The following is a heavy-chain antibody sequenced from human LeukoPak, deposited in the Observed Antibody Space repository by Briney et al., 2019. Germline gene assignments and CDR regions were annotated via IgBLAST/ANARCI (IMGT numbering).Heavy chain of an antibody. CDR1: GFTFDDYA. CDR2: ISWDGGST. V-gene: IGHV3-43D*03. CDR3: AKDIGVGAGGFFDY. D-gene: IGHD1-26*01. Sequence: GGSLRLSCAASGFTFDDYAMHWVRHAPGKGLEWVSLISWDGGSTYYADSVKGRFTISRDNSKNSLYLQMNSLRAEDTALYYCAKDIGVGAGGFFDYWGQGTLVTVSS. J-gene: IGHJ4*02.